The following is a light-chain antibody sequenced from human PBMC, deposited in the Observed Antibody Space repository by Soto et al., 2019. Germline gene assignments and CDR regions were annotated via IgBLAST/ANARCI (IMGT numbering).Light chain of an antibody. CDR1: QGISSY. CDR2: AAS. V-gene: IGKV1-9*01. CDR3: QQLNSYPFT. J-gene: IGKJ4*01. Sequence: DIQLTQSPSFLSASVGDRVTITCRASQGISSYLAWYQQKPGKAPKLLIYAASTLQSGVPSRFSGSGSGTEYTLTISSLQPEEFATYDCQQLNSYPFTFGGGTKVELK.